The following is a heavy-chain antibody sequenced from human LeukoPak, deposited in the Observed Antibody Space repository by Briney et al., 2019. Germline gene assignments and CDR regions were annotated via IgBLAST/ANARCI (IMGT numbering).Heavy chain of an antibody. CDR3: ARETNNWDALHGY. D-gene: IGHD1-20*01. V-gene: IGHV1-69*05. CDR2: IIPIFGTA. J-gene: IGHJ4*02. CDR1: GGTFSSYA. Sequence: SVKVSCKASGGTFSSYAISWVRQAPGQGLEWMRRIIPIFGTANYAQKFQGRVTITTDESTSTAYMELSSLRSEDTAVYYCARETNNWDALHGYWGQGTLVTVSS.